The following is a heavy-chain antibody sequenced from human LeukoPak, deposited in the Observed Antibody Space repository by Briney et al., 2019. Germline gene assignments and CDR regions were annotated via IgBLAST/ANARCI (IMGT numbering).Heavy chain of an antibody. V-gene: IGHV1-2*02. CDR3: ARGSVVVPAAPFDY. CDR1: GYTFTGYY. J-gene: IGHJ4*02. Sequence: ASVKVSCKASGYTFTGYYMHWARQAPGQGLEWMGWINPNSGGTNYAQKFQGRVTMTRDTSISTAYMELSRLRSDDTAVYYCARGSVVVPAAPFDYWGQGTLVTVSS. CDR2: INPNSGGT. D-gene: IGHD2-2*01.